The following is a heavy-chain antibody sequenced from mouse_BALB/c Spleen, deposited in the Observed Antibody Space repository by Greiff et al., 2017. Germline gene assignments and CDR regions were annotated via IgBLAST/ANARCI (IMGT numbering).Heavy chain of an antibody. CDR2: INPGSGGT. Sequence: QVQLKESGAELVRPGTSVKVSCKASGYAFTNYLIEWVKQRPGQGLEWIGVINPGSGGTNYNEKFKGKATLTADKSSSTAYMQLSSLTSDDSAVYFCARSGFTTKDAMDYWGQGTSVTVSS. CDR1: GYAFTNYL. CDR3: ARSGFTTKDAMDY. V-gene: IGHV1-54*01. D-gene: IGHD2-12*01. J-gene: IGHJ4*01.